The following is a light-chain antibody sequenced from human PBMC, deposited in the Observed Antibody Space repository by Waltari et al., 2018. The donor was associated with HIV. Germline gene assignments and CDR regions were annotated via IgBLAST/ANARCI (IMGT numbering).Light chain of an antibody. CDR3: SSYASSNTLV. V-gene: IGLV2-14*03. Sequence: QSALTQTASVSGSPGQSVTISCTGTSSDVGGYDHVSWYQQHPGKAPKLVIYDVSQRPSGLSDRFSGSKSGNTASLTISGLQAEDEADYFCSSYASSNTLVFGGGTKVTVL. J-gene: IGLJ2*01. CDR1: SSDVGGYDH. CDR2: DVS.